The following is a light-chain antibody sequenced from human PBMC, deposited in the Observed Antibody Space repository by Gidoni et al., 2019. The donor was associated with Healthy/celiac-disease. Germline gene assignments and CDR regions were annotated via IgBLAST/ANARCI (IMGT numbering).Light chain of an antibody. CDR2: YKSDSDK. J-gene: IGLJ2*01. V-gene: IGLV5-45*03. CDR3: MIWHSSAVV. Sequence: QAVLTQPSSLSASPGASASLTCTLRSGINVGTYRIYWYQQKPGSPPQYLLRYKSDSDKQQGSGVPSRFSGSKDASANAGILLISGLQSEDEADYYCMIWHSSAVVFGGGTKLXV. CDR1: SGINVGTYR.